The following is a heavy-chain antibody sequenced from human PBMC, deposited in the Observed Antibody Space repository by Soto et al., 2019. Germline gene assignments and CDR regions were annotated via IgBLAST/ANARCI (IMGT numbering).Heavy chain of an antibody. V-gene: IGHV4-4*02. CDR2: IYHGGST. J-gene: IGHJ4*02. CDR1: GGSISSSNW. Sequence: SETLSLTCAVSGGSISSSNWWSWVRQPPGKGLEWIGEIYHGGSTNYNPSLKSRVTISVDKSENQFSLKLNSVTAADTAVYYCASQKLDVPAFFDYWSQGTLVTVS. D-gene: IGHD2-2*01. CDR3: ASQKLDVPAFFDY.